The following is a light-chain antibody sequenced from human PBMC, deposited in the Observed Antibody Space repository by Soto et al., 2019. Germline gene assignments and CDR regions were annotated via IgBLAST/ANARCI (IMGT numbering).Light chain of an antibody. CDR3: QQSSNGPPET. Sequence: WAQVGDTLSVCAGGRASVSCRASQSVSSYLAWYQQKPGQAPRLLIYDASNRATGMPARFSGSGSVRECTLTTSSLEPADFAVSYCQQSSNGPPETVGQGTKVDIK. CDR2: DAS. V-gene: IGKV3-11*02. CDR1: QSVSSY. J-gene: IGKJ1*01.